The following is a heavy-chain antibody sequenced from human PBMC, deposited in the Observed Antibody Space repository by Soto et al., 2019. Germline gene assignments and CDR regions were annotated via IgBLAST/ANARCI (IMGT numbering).Heavy chain of an antibody. CDR2: IYYSGST. J-gene: IGHJ4*02. CDR1: GDSISSYY. Sequence: QVQLQESGPGLVKPSETLSLNCTVSGDSISSYYWSWIRQSPGKGLEWIGYIYYSGSTNYNPSLKSRVTISVDTSKNQFSLKLSSVTAADTAVYYCARGSSGWPPRLDYWCQGTLVTVSS. D-gene: IGHD6-19*01. V-gene: IGHV4-59*01. CDR3: ARGSSGWPPRLDY.